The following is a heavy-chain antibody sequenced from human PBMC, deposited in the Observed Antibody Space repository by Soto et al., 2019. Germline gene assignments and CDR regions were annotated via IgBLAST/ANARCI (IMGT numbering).Heavy chain of an antibody. CDR3: ARGVVVAATAYYFDY. D-gene: IGHD2-15*01. CDR1: GGSISSGGYY. V-gene: IGHV4-31*03. J-gene: IGHJ4*02. Sequence: QVQLQESGPGLVKPSQTLSLTCTVSGGSISSGGYYWSWIRQHPGKGLEWIGYIYYSGSTYYNPSLNSRVTISVDTSKNQFSLKLSSVTAADTAVYYCARGVVVAATAYYFDYWGQGTLVTVSS. CDR2: IYYSGST.